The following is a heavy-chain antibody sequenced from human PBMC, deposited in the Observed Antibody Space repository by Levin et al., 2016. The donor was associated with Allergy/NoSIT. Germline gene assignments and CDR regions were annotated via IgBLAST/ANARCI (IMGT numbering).Heavy chain of an antibody. CDR2: ISGYTGNT. J-gene: IGHJ4*02. Sequence: ASVKVSCKTSGYPFTNYGISWVRQAPGQGLEWMGWISGYTGNTNYAQKFQGRVTMTGDSSSNTAYLELRNLRSGDTGMYYCARAVRDQLLSEYWGQGTLVTVSP. D-gene: IGHD2-2*01. CDR3: ARAVRDQLLSEY. CDR1: GYPFTNYG. V-gene: IGHV1-18*01.